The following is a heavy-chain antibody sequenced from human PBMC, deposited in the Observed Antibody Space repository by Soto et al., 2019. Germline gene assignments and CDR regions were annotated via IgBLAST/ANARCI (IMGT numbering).Heavy chain of an antibody. V-gene: IGHV4-34*01. Sequence: SETLSLTCAVYGGSFSGYYWSWIRQPPGKGLEWIGEINHSGSTNYNPSLKSRVTISVDTSKNQFSLNLSSVTAADTAVYYCARKGWQLDAFDIWGQGTMVTVSS. J-gene: IGHJ3*02. D-gene: IGHD6-13*01. CDR3: ARKGWQLDAFDI. CDR2: INHSGST. CDR1: GGSFSGYY.